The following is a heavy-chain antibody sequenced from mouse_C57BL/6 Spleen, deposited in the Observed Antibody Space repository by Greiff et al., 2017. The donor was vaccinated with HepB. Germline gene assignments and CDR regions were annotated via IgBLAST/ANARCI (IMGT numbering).Heavy chain of an antibody. CDR3: TLYGSNAMDY. CDR2: IDPENGDT. D-gene: IGHD1-1*01. CDR1: GFNIKDDY. J-gene: IGHJ4*01. Sequence: VQLQQSGAELVRPGASVKLSCTASGFNIKDDYMHWVKQRPEQGLEWIGWIDPENGDTEYASKFQGKATITADTSSNTAYLQLSSLTSEDTAVYYCTLYGSNAMDYWGQGTSVTVSS. V-gene: IGHV14-4*01.